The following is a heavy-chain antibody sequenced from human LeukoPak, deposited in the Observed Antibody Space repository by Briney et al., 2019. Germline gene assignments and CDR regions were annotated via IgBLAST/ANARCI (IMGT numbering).Heavy chain of an antibody. D-gene: IGHD2-2*01. V-gene: IGHV7-4-1*02. Sequence: GASVKVSCKASGYTFTSYAMNWVRQAPGQGLEWMGWINTNTGNPTYAQGFTGRFVFSLDTSVSTAYLQISSLKAEDTAVYYCARGFYCSSTSCYAPFSPADNFDIWGQGTMVTVSS. CDR3: ARGFYCSSTSCYAPFSPADNFDI. CDR1: GYTFTSYA. J-gene: IGHJ3*02. CDR2: INTNTGNP.